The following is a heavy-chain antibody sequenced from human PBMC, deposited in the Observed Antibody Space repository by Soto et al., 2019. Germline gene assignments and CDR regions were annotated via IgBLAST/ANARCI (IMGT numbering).Heavy chain of an antibody. CDR3: ARDSAILPGTYFDS. CDR2: IYGDNTYT. D-gene: IGHD6-13*01. CDR1: GYIFSDYV. J-gene: IGHJ4*02. V-gene: IGHV1-3*01. Sequence: QVQLVQSGAEMKQPGASVKVSCKTSGYIFSDYVIHWVRQAPGQRPEWMGYIYGDNTYTKYSEKFQGRVTITSDTSATTGYMELNSLTSEDTAVYYCARDSAILPGTYFDSWGLGTLVTVFS.